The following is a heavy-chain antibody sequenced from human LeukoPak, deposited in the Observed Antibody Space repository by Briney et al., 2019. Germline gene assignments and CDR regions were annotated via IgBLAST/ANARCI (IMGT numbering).Heavy chain of an antibody. CDR2: IIPIFGTA. D-gene: IGHD3-10*01. J-gene: IGHJ2*01. CDR1: GGTFISYA. V-gene: IGHV1-69*05. CDR3: ARSSMVRGATLLTPYWYFDL. Sequence: GASVKVSCKASGGTFISYAISWVRQAPGQGLEWMGRIIPIFGTANYAQKFQGRVTITTDESTSTAYMELSSLRSEDTAVYYCARSSMVRGATLLTPYWYFDLWGRGTLVTVSS.